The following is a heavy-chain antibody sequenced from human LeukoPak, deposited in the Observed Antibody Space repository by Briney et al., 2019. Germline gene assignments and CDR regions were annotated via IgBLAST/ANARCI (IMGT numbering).Heavy chain of an antibody. J-gene: IGHJ4*02. Sequence: GGSLRPSCAASGFTFSSYWMTWVRQAPGKGLEWVANIKEDGSEKYYVDSVKGRFTISRDNAKNSLYLQMNSLRAEDTAIYYCARRPFGADYWGLGTLVTVSS. CDR3: ARRPFGADY. D-gene: IGHD3-10*01. CDR2: IKEDGSEK. V-gene: IGHV3-7*01. CDR1: GFTFSSYW.